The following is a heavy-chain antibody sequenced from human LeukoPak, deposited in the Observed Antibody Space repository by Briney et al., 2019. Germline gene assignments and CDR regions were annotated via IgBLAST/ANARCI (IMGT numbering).Heavy chain of an antibody. Sequence: PSETLSLTCAVYGGSFRGYYWSWIRQPPGKGLEWIGEINHSGSTNYNPSLKSRVTISVDTSKNQFSLKLSSVTAADTAVYYCARGSPVTTSSPFDYWGQGTLVTVSS. V-gene: IGHV4-34*01. CDR1: GGSFRGYY. D-gene: IGHD4-17*01. CDR2: INHSGST. J-gene: IGHJ4*02. CDR3: ARGSPVTTSSPFDY.